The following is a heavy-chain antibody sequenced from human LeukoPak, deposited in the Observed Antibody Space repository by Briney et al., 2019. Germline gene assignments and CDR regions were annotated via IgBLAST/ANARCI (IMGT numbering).Heavy chain of an antibody. D-gene: IGHD6-19*01. Sequence: GGSLRLSCAASGFTFSSYAMSWVRQAPGKGLEWVSVISGSGGSTYCADSVKGRFTISRDNSKNTLYLQMNSLRAEDTAVYNCAKTVAGTSYYYYYGMDVWGQGTMVTVSS. CDR1: GFTFSSYA. CDR3: AKTVAGTSYYYYYGMDV. J-gene: IGHJ6*02. V-gene: IGHV3-23*01. CDR2: ISGSGGST.